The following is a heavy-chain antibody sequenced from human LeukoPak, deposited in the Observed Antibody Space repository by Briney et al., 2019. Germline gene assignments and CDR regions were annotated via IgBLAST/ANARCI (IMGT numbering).Heavy chain of an antibody. CDR1: GFTFSSYG. J-gene: IGHJ4*02. CDR2: ISYDGSNK. D-gene: IGHD4-17*01. Sequence: HPGESLRLSCAPSGFTFSSYGMRWVRQAPGKGLEWVAVISYDGSNKYNADSVKGRFTISRDNSKNTLYLQMNSLRAEDTAVYYCARGKGSYGDYFDSWGQGTLVTVSS. V-gene: IGHV3-30*03. CDR3: ARGKGSYGDYFDS.